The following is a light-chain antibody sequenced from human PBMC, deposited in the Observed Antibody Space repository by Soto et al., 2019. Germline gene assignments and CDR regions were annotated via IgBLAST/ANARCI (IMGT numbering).Light chain of an antibody. J-gene: IGKJ2*01. CDR1: QSITSNF. CDR3: QQYGRSPLMYT. V-gene: IGKV3-20*01. CDR2: GAS. Sequence: EIVLTQSPGTLSLSPGERATLSCRASQSITSNFLAWYQQKPGQAPRLLIYGASSRATGIPDRFSGSGSERDFTLTISRLEPEDFAVYFCQQYGRSPLMYTFGQGTKLEMK.